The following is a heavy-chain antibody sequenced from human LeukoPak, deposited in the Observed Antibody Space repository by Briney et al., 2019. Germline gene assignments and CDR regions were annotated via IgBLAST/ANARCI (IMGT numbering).Heavy chain of an antibody. D-gene: IGHD4-17*01. J-gene: IGHJ4*02. CDR3: ARAGSYGDYAFDY. CDR2: IYTSGST. Sequence: SETLSLTCTVSGGSISSYYWGWIRQPAGKGLEWIGRIYTSGSTNYNPSLKSRVTMSVGTSKNQFSLKLSSVTAADTAVYYCARAGSYGDYAFDYWGQGTLVTVSS. V-gene: IGHV4-4*07. CDR1: GGSISSYY.